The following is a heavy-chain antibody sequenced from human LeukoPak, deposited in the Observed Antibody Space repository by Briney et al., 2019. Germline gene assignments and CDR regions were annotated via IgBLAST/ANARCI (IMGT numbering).Heavy chain of an antibody. Sequence: SETLSLTCTVSGGSISSSRYYWGWIRQPPGKGLEWIGSISYSGSTYYNPSLKGRVTISEDTSKNQFSLKVSSVTAADTAVYYCARRPSGFDPWGQGTLVTVSS. CDR3: ARRPSGFDP. CDR1: GGSISSSRYY. V-gene: IGHV4-39*07. CDR2: ISYSGST. J-gene: IGHJ5*02. D-gene: IGHD3-10*01.